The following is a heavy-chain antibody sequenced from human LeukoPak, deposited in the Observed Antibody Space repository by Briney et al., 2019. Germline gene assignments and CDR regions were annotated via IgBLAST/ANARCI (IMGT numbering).Heavy chain of an antibody. D-gene: IGHD2-2*01. J-gene: IGHJ4*02. CDR1: GFTFSSYW. V-gene: IGHV3-23*01. CDR2: FRGSDGST. Sequence: GGSLRLSCAASGFTFSSYWMHWVRQAPGKGLEWVSIFRGSDGSTYYADSVKGRFTISRDISKNTLYLQMNSLRAEDTAVYYCAKLYYLSPSLSVELTYFDYWGQGTLVTVSS. CDR3: AKLYYLSPSLSVELTYFDY.